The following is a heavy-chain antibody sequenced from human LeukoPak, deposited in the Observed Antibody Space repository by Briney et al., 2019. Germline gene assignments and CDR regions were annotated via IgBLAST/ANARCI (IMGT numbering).Heavy chain of an antibody. CDR2: ISGYNSNT. CDR3: ARQPLAATGTNWFDP. D-gene: IGHD6-13*01. J-gene: IGHJ5*02. Sequence: ASVKVSCKASGYTFTSYIITWVRQAPGQGLEWMGWISGYNSNTKYAQKLQGRVTMTTDTFTSTAYMDLRSLRYDDTAVYYCARQPLAATGTNWFDPWGQGTLVTVSS. V-gene: IGHV1-18*01. CDR1: GYTFTSYI.